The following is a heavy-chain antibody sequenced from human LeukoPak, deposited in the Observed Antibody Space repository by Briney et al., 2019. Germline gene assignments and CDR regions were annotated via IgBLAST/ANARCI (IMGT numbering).Heavy chain of an antibody. CDR1: GFRVTNDY. D-gene: IGHD3-9*01. J-gene: IGHJ4*01. CDR3: ATDIRSSPLGF. CDR2: IYAGGST. Sequence: NPGGSLRLSCAVSGFRVTNDYMNWVRQAPGKGLEWVSIIYAGGSTYYADSVKGRLTISRDSSNNTLFLQMSNLRADDSGLYYCATDIRSSPLGFWGHGTLVTVSS. V-gene: IGHV3-66*01.